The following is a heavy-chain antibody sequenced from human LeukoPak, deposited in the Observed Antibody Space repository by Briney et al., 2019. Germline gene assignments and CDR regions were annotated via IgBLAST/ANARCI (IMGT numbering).Heavy chain of an antibody. J-gene: IGHJ5*01. CDR2: ISDGGKTK. D-gene: IGHD5-12*01. V-gene: IGHV3-48*03. Sequence: PGGSLRLSCAASGFTFRSSEMNWVRQAPGKGLEWVSYISDGGKTKYYADSVEGRFTISRDNAKNSLYLQMNSLRAEDTAVYYCARDYSGWSLDPWGQGTLVTVSS. CDR3: ARDYSGWSLDP. CDR1: GFTFRSSE.